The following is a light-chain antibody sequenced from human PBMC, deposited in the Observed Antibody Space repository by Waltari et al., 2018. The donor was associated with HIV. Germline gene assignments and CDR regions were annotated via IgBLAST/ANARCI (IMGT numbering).Light chain of an antibody. V-gene: IGKV1-5*03. CDR1: QSISSW. Sequence: DIQMTQSPSTLSAFVGDRVTITCRASQSISSWFAWYQQKPGKAPKLLIYKASSLESGVPSRFSGSGSGIEFTLTISSLQPDDFATYYCQQYNSFPWTFGQGTKVEIK. J-gene: IGKJ1*01. CDR3: QQYNSFPWT. CDR2: KAS.